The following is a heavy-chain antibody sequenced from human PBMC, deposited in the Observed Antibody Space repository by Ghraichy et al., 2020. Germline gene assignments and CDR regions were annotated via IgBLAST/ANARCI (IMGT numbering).Heavy chain of an antibody. J-gene: IGHJ6*02. CDR2: TYYRSKWYN. CDR3: ARDVGCSSTSCYAPFDYDYYYGMDV. V-gene: IGHV6-1*01. Sequence: SETLSLTCAISGDSVSSNSAAWNWIRQSPSRGLEWLGRTYYRSKWYNDYAVSVKSRITINPDTSKNQFSLQLNSVTPEDTAVYYCARDVGCSSTSCYAPFDYDYYYGMDVWGQGTTVTVSS. CDR1: GDSVSSNSAA. D-gene: IGHD2-2*01.